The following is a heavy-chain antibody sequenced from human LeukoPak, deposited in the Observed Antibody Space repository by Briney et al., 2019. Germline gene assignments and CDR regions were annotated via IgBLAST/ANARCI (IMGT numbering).Heavy chain of an antibody. D-gene: IGHD2-2*01. CDR3: ARNASYYYAMDV. V-gene: IGHV4-59*08. J-gene: IGHJ6*02. CDR1: GGSMSRYY. Sequence: PSETLSLTGTVSGGSMSRYYWSWIRQPPGKGLEGIGYIFYSGSTNYNPSLKSGVTISVDTSKSQFSLKVTSVTAADTAVYYCARNASYYYAMDVWGQGTTVTVSS. CDR2: IFYSGST.